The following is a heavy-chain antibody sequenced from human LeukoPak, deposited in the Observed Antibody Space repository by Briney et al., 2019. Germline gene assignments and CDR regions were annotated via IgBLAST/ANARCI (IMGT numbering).Heavy chain of an antibody. CDR1: GFTFSFYG. V-gene: IGHV3-30*02. CDR2: IQYDGSYK. D-gene: IGHD2-15*01. CDR3: AKTSDQLLYSKFDF. J-gene: IGHJ4*02. Sequence: GGSLRLSCATSGFTFSFYGMHWVRQARGKWLEWVAFIQYDGSYKFYADSVQGRFSISRDNSKNTLFLQMNSLRTEDTAVYYCAKTSDQLLYSKFDFWGQGALVTVSS.